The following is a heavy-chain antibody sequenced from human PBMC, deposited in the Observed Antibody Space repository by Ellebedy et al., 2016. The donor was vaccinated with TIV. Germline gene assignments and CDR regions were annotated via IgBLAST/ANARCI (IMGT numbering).Heavy chain of an antibody. D-gene: IGHD4-17*01. Sequence: SETLSLTCTVSGGSISSYYWSWIRQPPGKGLEWIGYIYYSGSTNYNPSLKSRVTMSVDTSKNQFSLKLSSVTAADTAVYYCASPTTVTTEPPDNDAFDIWGQGTMVTVSS. J-gene: IGHJ3*02. CDR1: GGSISSYY. V-gene: IGHV4-59*08. CDR2: IYYSGST. CDR3: ASPTTVTTEPPDNDAFDI.